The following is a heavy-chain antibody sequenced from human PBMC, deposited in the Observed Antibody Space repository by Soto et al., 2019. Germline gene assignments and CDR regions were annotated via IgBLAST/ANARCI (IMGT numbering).Heavy chain of an antibody. J-gene: IGHJ6*03. V-gene: IGHV3-11*01. D-gene: IGHD3-3*01. CDR3: ARRDLRASDDFWSGYSMYYYYYMDV. CDR2: ISSSGSTI. CDR1: GFTFSDYY. Sequence: GGSLRLSCAASGFTFSDYYMSWIRQAPGKGLEWVSYISSSGSTIYYADSVKGRFTISRDNAKNSLYLQMNSLRAEDTAVYYCARRDLRASDDFWSGYSMYYYYYMDVWGKGTTVTVSS.